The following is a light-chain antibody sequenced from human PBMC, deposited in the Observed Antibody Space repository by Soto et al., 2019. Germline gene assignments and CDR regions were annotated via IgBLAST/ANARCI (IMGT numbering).Light chain of an antibody. CDR1: STDIGSNT. CDR3: ATWDTDLNGV. CDR2: SND. J-gene: IGLJ2*01. Sequence: QSALTQPPSASGTPGQRVTISCSGGSTDIGSNTVNWYQQFPGTAPKLLIYSNDQRPSGVPGRFSGSKSGTSASLAISGLQSEDEADYYCATWDTDLNGVFGGGTKLTVL. V-gene: IGLV1-44*01.